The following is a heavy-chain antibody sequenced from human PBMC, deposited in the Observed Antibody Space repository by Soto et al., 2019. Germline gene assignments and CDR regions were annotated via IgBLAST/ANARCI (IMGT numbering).Heavy chain of an antibody. Sequence: QVHLVQSGAEVKKPGASVKVSCKGSGYAFTTYGITWVRQAPGQGLEWMAWISAHNANTDYAQKLPGRVTVTTDTSTRTAYSEVTALRSDDRAVYYCASGRDGDDWGQGALVTVSS. CDR3: ASGRDGDD. CDR2: ISAHNANT. V-gene: IGHV1-18*01. CDR1: GYAFTTYG. J-gene: IGHJ4*02.